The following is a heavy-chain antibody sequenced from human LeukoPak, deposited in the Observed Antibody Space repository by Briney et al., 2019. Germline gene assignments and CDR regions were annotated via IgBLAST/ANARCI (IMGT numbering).Heavy chain of an antibody. V-gene: IGHV4-38-2*02. CDR1: GYSISSGYY. CDR3: ARVYSGSYYWYFDL. CDR2: IYHSGST. Sequence: PSETLSLTCTVSGYSISSGYYWGWIRQPPGKGLEWIGSIYHSGSTYYNPSLKSRVTISVDTSKNQFSLKLSSVTAADTAVYYCARVYSGSYYWYFDLWGRGTLVTVSS. J-gene: IGHJ2*01. D-gene: IGHD1-26*01.